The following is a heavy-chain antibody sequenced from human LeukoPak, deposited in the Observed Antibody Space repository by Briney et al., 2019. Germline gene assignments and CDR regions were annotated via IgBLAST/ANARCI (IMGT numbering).Heavy chain of an antibody. CDR3: ARHGPIVVVTAMDDAFDI. CDR2: IYYSGST. J-gene: IGHJ3*02. Sequence: SETLSLTCTVSGXSISSYYWSWIRQPPGKGREWIGYIYYSGSTNYNPSLKSRVTISVDTSKNQFSLKLSSVTAADTAVYYCARHGPIVVVTAMDDAFDIWGQGTMVTVSS. D-gene: IGHD2-21*02. CDR1: GXSISSYY. V-gene: IGHV4-59*08.